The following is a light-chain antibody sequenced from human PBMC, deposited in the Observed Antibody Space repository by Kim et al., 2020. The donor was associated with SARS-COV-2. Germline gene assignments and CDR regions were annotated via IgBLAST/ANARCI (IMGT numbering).Light chain of an antibody. J-gene: IGKJ3*01. CDR3: QQYRTYPPT. CDR1: QGIGNY. V-gene: IGKV1-16*02. Sequence: DVQLTQSPSSLSASVGDRVTITCRASQGIGNYLAWYQQRPGKAPKPLIHDASSLQSGVPSKFSGTVSGTVFTLTISGLQPEDFATYYCQQYRTYPPTFGPGTTVDIK. CDR2: DAS.